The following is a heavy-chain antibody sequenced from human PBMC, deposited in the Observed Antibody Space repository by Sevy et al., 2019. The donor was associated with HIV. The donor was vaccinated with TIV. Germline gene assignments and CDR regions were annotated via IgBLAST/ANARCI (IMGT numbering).Heavy chain of an antibody. CDR3: AKEPVMVVDYYSMDV. V-gene: IGHV3-30*02. J-gene: IGHJ6*02. D-gene: IGHD2-8*02. Sequence: GGSLRLSCAASGFTFSNYGVHWVRQAPGKGLEWVAFIRYDGSNKNNADSVKGRFTISRDNSKNTLYLQMNSLRPEDTAVYYCAKEPVMVVDYYSMDVWGQGTTVTVSS. CDR1: GFTFSNYG. CDR2: IRYDGSNK.